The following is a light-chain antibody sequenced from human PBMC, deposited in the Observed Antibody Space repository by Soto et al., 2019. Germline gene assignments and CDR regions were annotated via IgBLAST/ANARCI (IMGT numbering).Light chain of an antibody. J-gene: IGKJ5*01. CDR2: GAS. Sequence: EIRLTQSPDTLSLSPGERATLSCRAIQTVSSNYLAWCQQRPGQAPRLLIYGASSRATGIPDRFSGSGSGADFTLTISRLEPEDFAVYYCQQFGSSPPMTFGQGTRLEIK. CDR3: QQFGSSPPMT. V-gene: IGKV3-20*01. CDR1: QTVSSNY.